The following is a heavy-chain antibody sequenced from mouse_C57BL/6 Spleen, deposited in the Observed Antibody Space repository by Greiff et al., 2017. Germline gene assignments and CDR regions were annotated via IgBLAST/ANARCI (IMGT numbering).Heavy chain of an antibody. J-gene: IGHJ4*01. D-gene: IGHD2-4*01. Sequence: EVQRVESGGGLVQPGGSLKLSCAASGFTFSDYYMYWVRQTPEKRLEWVAYISNGGGSTYYPDTVKGRFTISRDNAKNTLYLQMSRLKSEDTAMYYCARDDSYYCDMDYWGQGTSVTVSS. CDR1: GFTFSDYY. V-gene: IGHV5-12*01. CDR3: ARDDSYYCDMDY. CDR2: ISNGGGST.